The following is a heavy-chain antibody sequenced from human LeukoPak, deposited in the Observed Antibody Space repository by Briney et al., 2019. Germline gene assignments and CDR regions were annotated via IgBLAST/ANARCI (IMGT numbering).Heavy chain of an antibody. D-gene: IGHD3-22*01. CDR2: IFTTGST. Sequence: SETLSLTCTVSGGPINNYYWSWIRQPAGKGLEWVGRIFTTGSTDYNPSLESRVSISVDTSKNLFSLHLISVTAADTAVYYCARESKTYDGAGYYHDSWGQGTLVTVSS. CDR3: ARESKTYDGAGYYHDS. V-gene: IGHV4-4*07. CDR1: GGPINNYY. J-gene: IGHJ4*02.